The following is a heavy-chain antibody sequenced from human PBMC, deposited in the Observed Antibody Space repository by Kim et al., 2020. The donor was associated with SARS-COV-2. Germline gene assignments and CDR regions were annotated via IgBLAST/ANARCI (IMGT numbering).Heavy chain of an antibody. CDR1: GFTFSSYD. V-gene: IGHV3-13*01. Sequence: GGSLRLSCAASGFTFSSYDMHWVRQATGKGLEWVSAIGTAGDTYYPGSVKGRFTISRENAKNSLYLQMNSLRAGDTAVYYCARGENSSGWPHYYYYGVDVWGQGTTVTVSS. CDR3: ARGENSSGWPHYYYYGVDV. D-gene: IGHD6-19*01. J-gene: IGHJ6*02. CDR2: IGTAGDT.